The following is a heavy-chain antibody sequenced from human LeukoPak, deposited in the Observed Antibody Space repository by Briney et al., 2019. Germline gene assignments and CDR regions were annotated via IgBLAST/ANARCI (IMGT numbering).Heavy chain of an antibody. J-gene: IGHJ4*02. CDR3: ARRQVMTAIRYFDY. V-gene: IGHV4-34*01. D-gene: IGHD2-21*02. CDR2: IDHSGST. CDR1: GGSFSAYC. Sequence: SSETLSLTCAVYGGSFSAYCWSWIRQPPGKGLEWIGEIDHSGSTSYNPSLKSRVTISVDTSKTQFSLKLSSVTAADTAMYYCARRQVMTAIRYFDYWGQGTLVTVSS.